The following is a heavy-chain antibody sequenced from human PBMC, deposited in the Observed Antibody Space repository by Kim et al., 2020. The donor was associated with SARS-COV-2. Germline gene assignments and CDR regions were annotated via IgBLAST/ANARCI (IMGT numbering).Heavy chain of an antibody. CDR3: AKDYSFMGFLEWFFDY. V-gene: IGHV3-23*01. Sequence: SVKGRFTISRDNSKNTLYLQMNSLRAEDTAVYYCAKDYSFMGFLEWFFDYWGQGTLVTVSS. D-gene: IGHD3-3*01. J-gene: IGHJ4*02.